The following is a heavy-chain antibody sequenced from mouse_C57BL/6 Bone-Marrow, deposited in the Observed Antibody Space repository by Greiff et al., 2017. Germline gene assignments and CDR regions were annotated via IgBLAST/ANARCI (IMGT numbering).Heavy chain of an antibody. Sequence: VKLMESGAELVKPGASVKISCKASGYAFSSCWMNWVKQRPGKGLEWIGQIYPGDGDTNYNGKFKGKATLTADKSSSTAYMQLSSLTSEDSAVYFCARGGGWLLRAMDYGGQGTSVTVSA. D-gene: IGHD2-3*01. J-gene: IGHJ4*01. CDR2: IYPGDGDT. V-gene: IGHV1-80*01. CDR3: ARGGGWLLRAMDY. CDR1: GYAFSSCW.